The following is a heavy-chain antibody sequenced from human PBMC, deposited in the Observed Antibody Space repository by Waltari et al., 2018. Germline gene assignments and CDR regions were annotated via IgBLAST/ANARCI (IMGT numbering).Heavy chain of an antibody. V-gene: IGHV3-23*01. J-gene: IGHJ5*02. CDR3: AKGPAARTNWFDP. CDR1: GFTVSSYD. CDR2: IGSSGRNT. Sequence: EVQLLESGGSLVQPGGSLRLSCAASGFTVSSYDLSWLGRAPGKGLELVSVIGSSGRNTYYADSVKGRFTISRDDSKNTLYLQMNSLRAEDTAVYYCAKGPAARTNWFDPWGQGTLVTVSS. D-gene: IGHD2-2*01.